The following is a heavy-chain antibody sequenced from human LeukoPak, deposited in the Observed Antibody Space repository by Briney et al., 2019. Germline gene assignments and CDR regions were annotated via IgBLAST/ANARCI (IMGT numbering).Heavy chain of an antibody. J-gene: IGHJ4*02. CDR2: MKPNSGNT. D-gene: IGHD3-9*01. Sequence: SVKVSCKASGYTFTSYDINWVRQATGQGLEWMGWMKPNSGNTGYAQKFQGRVTMTRNTSISTAYMELSSLRSEDTAVYYCARAQYYDILTGYYPPDYWGQGTLVTVSS. CDR3: ARAQYYDILTGYYPPDY. CDR1: GYTFTSYD. V-gene: IGHV1-8*01.